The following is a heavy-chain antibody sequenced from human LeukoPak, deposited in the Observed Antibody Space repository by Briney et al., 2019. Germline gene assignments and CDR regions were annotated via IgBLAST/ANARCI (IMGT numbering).Heavy chain of an antibody. J-gene: IGHJ1*01. CDR1: GFTFSSYN. CDR3: ARPSLNDYADFQH. V-gene: IGHV3-21*01. Sequence: GGSLRLSCAASGFTFSSYNMNWVRQAPGKGLEWVSSTSSISSNYIYYVDSVKGRFAISRDNAENSLYLQMNSLRAEDTAVYYCARPSLNDYADFQHWGQGTLVTVSS. CDR2: TSSISSNYI. D-gene: IGHD4-17*01.